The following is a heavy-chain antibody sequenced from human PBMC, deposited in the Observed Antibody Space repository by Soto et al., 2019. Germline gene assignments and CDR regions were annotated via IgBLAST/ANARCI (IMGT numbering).Heavy chain of an antibody. D-gene: IGHD6-19*01. CDR1: GYTLTELS. Sequence: ASVKVSCKVSGYTLTELSTHWVRQAPGKGLEWMGGFDPEDGETIYAQKFQGRVTITEDTSTSTAYMELSSLRSEDTAVYYCARENVAVAGSFDYWGQGTLVTVPQ. J-gene: IGHJ4*02. CDR2: FDPEDGET. V-gene: IGHV1-24*01. CDR3: ARENVAVAGSFDY.